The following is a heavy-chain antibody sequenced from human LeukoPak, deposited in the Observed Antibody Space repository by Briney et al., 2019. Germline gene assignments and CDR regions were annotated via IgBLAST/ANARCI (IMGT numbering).Heavy chain of an antibody. CDR2: ISSSSSYI. V-gene: IGHV3-21*01. D-gene: IGHD4-17*01. CDR3: ATHYGDYVYYYYGMDV. CDR1: GFTFSSYS. J-gene: IGHJ6*02. Sequence: GGSLRLSCAASGFTFSSYSMNWVRQAPGKGLEWVSSISSSSSYIYYADSVKGRFTISRDNAKNSLYLQMNSLRAEDTAVYYCATHYGDYVYYYYGMDVWGQGTTVTVSS.